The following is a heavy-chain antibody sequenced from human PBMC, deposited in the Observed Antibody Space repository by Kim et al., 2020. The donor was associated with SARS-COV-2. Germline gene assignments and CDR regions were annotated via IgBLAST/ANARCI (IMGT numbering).Heavy chain of an antibody. CDR3: ARTMYSSGWYP. V-gene: IGHV1-69*01. J-gene: IGHJ5*02. CDR2: A. Sequence: ANYARKFPGRVTITADESTSTAYMELSSLRSEDTAVYYCARTMYSSGWYPWGQGTLVTVSS. D-gene: IGHD6-19*01.